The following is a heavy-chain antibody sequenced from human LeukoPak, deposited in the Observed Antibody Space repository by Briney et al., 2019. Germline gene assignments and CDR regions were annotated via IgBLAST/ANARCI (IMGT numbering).Heavy chain of an antibody. CDR2: INAHNGNT. V-gene: IGHV1-3*01. CDR3: ARDLGDYYYGSGHYDY. D-gene: IGHD3-10*01. J-gene: IGHJ4*02. CDR1: GFTVSSSY. Sequence: PGGSLRLSCAASGFTVSSSYMSWVRQAPGQRLEWMGSINAHNGNTKYSQQFQGRVTFNRDTSASTAHMELSSLRPEDTAVYYCARDLGDYYYGSGHYDYWGQGTLVTVSS.